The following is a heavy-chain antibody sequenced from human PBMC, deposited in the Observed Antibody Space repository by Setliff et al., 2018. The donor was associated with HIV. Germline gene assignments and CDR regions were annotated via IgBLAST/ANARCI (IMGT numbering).Heavy chain of an antibody. V-gene: IGHV1-3*01. Sequence: ASVKVSCKASGYTFTNYAMQWVRQAPGQGLEWMGWINAGNGSTKYSQKFQGRVTITRDTFASIAYMELSSLRSEDTAVYYCARPDSRWYARGRDPLYGLDVWGQGTTVTVPS. CDR3: ARPDSRWYARGRDPLYGLDV. D-gene: IGHD6-13*01. CDR1: GYTFTNYA. J-gene: IGHJ6*02. CDR2: INAGNGST.